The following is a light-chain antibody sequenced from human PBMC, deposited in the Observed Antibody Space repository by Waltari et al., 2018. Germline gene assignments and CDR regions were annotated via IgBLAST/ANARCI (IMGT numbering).Light chain of an antibody. CDR1: QSISNW. CDR3: QQYQSYPRPS. V-gene: IGKV1-5*03. Sequence: DVQLTQSPSTLSASVGDRVTITCRASQSISNWLAWYQQSTGKAPKLLIYKASTIERGVPSRFSGSGSETEFTLTISSLQPDYFASYYCQQYQSYPRPSFVQGTKLEI. CDR2: KAS. J-gene: IGKJ2*03.